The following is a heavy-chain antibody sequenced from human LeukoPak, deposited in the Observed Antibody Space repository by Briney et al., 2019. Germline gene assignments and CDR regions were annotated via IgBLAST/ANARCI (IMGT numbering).Heavy chain of an antibody. CDR3: ARVSELWPEYGSELPYHGMDV. D-gene: IGHD5-18*01. Sequence: ASVKVSCKASGYTFTSYGISWVRQAPGQGLERMGWISAYNGNTNYAQKLQGRVTMTTDTSTSTAYMELRSLRSDDTAVYYCARVSELWPEYGSELPYHGMDVWGQGTTVTVSS. J-gene: IGHJ6*02. CDR2: ISAYNGNT. CDR1: GYTFTSYG. V-gene: IGHV1-18*01.